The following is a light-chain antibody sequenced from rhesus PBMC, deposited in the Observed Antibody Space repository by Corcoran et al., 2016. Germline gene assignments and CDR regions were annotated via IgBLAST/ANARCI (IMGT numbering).Light chain of an antibody. CDR3: LQHSNWPWT. Sequence: EIVMTQSPATLSLSPGERATLSCRASQSVSSSLAWYQQKPGQAPRLLIYGASSRATGNPARFSASGSGTDFTLTISSLEPEDVAVYFCLQHSNWPWTFGQGTKVEIK. V-gene: IGKV3-24*01. J-gene: IGKJ1*01. CDR1: QSVSSS. CDR2: GAS.